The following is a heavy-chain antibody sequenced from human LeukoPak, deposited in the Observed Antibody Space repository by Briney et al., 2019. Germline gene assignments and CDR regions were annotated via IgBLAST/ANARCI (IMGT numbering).Heavy chain of an antibody. Sequence: PGGSLRLSCAASGFTFSSYAMHWVRQAPGKGLEWVAVISYDGSNKYYADSVKGRFTISRDNSKNTLYLQMNSLRAEDTAVYYCARDTEFWSGYLLRSSYFDYWGQGTLVIVSS. V-gene: IGHV3-30-3*01. CDR3: ARDTEFWSGYLLRSSYFDY. D-gene: IGHD3-3*01. J-gene: IGHJ4*02. CDR2: ISYDGSNK. CDR1: GFTFSSYA.